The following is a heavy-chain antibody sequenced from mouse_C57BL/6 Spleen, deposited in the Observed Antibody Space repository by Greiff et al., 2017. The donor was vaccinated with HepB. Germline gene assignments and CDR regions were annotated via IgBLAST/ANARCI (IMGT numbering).Heavy chain of an antibody. Sequence: VQLQQPGAELVKPGASVKISCKASGYAFSSYWMNWVKQRPGKGLEWIGQIYPGDGDTNYNGKFKGKATLTADKSSSTDYMQLSSLTSEDSAVYFCATSTAQVYYFDYWGQGTTLTVSS. J-gene: IGHJ2*01. CDR1: GYAFSSYW. D-gene: IGHD3-2*02. CDR3: ATSTAQVYYFDY. CDR2: IYPGDGDT. V-gene: IGHV1-80*01.